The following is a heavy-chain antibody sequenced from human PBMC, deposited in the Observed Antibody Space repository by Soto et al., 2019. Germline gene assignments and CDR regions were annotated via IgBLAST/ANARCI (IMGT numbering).Heavy chain of an antibody. J-gene: IGHJ4*02. CDR3: ASGRLWSFDF. V-gene: IGHV3-48*02. CDR1: GFSFRIYS. D-gene: IGHD3-10*01. CDR2: ISSDSGTI. Sequence: EVQMVESGGDLVQPGGSLRLSCVVSGFSFRIYSMNWVRQAPGKGLEWISYISSDSGTIYYADSLKGRFTISRDNGKNALYLQMNSLTDEYTAVYYCASGRLWSFDFWGQGTLVTVSS.